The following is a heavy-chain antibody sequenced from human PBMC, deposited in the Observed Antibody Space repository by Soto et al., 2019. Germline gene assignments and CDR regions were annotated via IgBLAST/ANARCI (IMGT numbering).Heavy chain of an antibody. D-gene: IGHD4-17*01. CDR1: GFSFSTYG. CDR2: TSRGGGLQ. J-gene: IGHJ5*01. Sequence: QVQLVESGGGVVQPGRSLRLSCAASGFSFSTYGMQWVRQAPGKGLEWVAVTSRGGGLQSYADSVKGRFTISRDNSKNTLYLQMNGLKAEETAVYYCAKELHSNGDGACFDFWGQGSLVTVSS. CDR3: AKELHSNGDGACFDF. V-gene: IGHV3-30*18.